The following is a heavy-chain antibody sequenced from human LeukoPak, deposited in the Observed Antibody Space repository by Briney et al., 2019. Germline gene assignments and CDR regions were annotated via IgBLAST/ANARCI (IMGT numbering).Heavy chain of an antibody. CDR3: ASGGGTYCRSTSCYGGEYFQH. Sequence: GGSLRLSCAASGFTSSSYAMHWVRQAPGKGLEWVAVISYDGSNKHYADSVKGRFTISRDNSKNSLYLQMNSLRAEDTAVYYCASGGGTYCRSTSCYGGEYFQHWGQGTLVTVSS. D-gene: IGHD2-2*01. CDR1: GFTSSSYA. CDR2: ISYDGSNK. V-gene: IGHV3-30*04. J-gene: IGHJ1*01.